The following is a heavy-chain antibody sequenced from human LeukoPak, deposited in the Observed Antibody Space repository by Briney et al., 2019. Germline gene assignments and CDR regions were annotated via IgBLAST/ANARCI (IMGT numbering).Heavy chain of an antibody. Sequence: GGSLRLSCAASGFTFSSYAMSWVRQAPGKGLEWVSAISGSGGSTYYADSVKGRFTISRDNSKNTLYLQMNSLRAEDTAVYYCAKDLDIVVVPAAPAADCWGQGTLVTVSS. CDR1: GFTFSSYA. CDR2: ISGSGGST. J-gene: IGHJ4*02. D-gene: IGHD2-2*01. V-gene: IGHV3-23*01. CDR3: AKDLDIVVVPAAPAADC.